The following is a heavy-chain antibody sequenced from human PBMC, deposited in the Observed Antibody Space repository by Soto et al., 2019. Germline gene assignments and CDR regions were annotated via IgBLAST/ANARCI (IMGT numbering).Heavy chain of an antibody. D-gene: IGHD6-6*01. CDR1: GYTFTSYD. V-gene: IGHV1-8*01. Sequence: QVQLVQSGAEVKKPGASVKVSCKASGYTFTSYDINWVRQATGQGLEWMGWMNSNSGNTGYAQKFQGRVTMTRNTSISTAYMELSSLRSDDTAVYYCARVDWGSSPYYYYYMDVWGKGTTVTVSS. CDR3: ARVDWGSSPYYYYYMDV. CDR2: MNSNSGNT. J-gene: IGHJ6*03.